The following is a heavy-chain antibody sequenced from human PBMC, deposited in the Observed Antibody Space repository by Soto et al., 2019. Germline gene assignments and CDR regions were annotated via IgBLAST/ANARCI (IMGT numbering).Heavy chain of an antibody. CDR3: AKDNPGTAMVTDYNWFDP. V-gene: IGHV3-23*01. Sequence: LRLSCAASGFTFSSYAMSWVRQAPGKGLEWVSAISGSGGSTYYADSVKGRFTISRDNSKNTLYLQMNSLRAEDTAVYYCAKDNPGTAMVTDYNWFDPWGQGTLVTVSS. CDR1: GFTFSSYA. CDR2: ISGSGGST. J-gene: IGHJ5*02. D-gene: IGHD5-18*01.